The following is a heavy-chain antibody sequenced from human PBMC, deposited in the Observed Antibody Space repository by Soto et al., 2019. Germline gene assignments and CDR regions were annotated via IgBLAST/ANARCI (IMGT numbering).Heavy chain of an antibody. V-gene: IGHV3-21*01. Sequence: GGSLRLSCAASGFTFSSYSMNWVRQAPGKGLEWVSSISRSSNYIYYADSVKGRLTISRDNAKNSLYLQMNSLRAEDTAVYYCARDFTTLTFYAFDIWGQGTMVTASS. CDR2: ISRSSNYI. J-gene: IGHJ3*02. D-gene: IGHD4-17*01. CDR3: ARDFTTLTFYAFDI. CDR1: GFTFSSYS.